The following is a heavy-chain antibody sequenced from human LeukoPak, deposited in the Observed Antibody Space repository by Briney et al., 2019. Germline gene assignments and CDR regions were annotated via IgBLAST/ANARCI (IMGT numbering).Heavy chain of an antibody. J-gene: IGHJ4*02. CDR1: GGSISSYY. V-gene: IGHV4-59*01. CDR2: IYYSGST. D-gene: IGHD5-24*01. Sequence: SETLSLTCIVSGGSISSYYWSWIRQPPGKGLEWIGYIYYSGSTNYNPSLKSRVTISVDTSKNQFSLKLSSVTAADTAVYYCARNGRDGYNYVGYWGQGTLVTVSS. CDR3: ARNGRDGYNYVGY.